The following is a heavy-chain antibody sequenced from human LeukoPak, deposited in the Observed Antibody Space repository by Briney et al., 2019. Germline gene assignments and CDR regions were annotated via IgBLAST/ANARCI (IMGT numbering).Heavy chain of an antibody. CDR3: ARDVDGALDF. V-gene: IGHV3-7*01. J-gene: IGHJ4*02. CDR2: IRGDAGDK. D-gene: IGHD4/OR15-4a*01. Sequence: GGSLRLACAATGFTFSRYWMAWVRQAPGKGLEWVANIRGDAGDKGYADSGKGRFTISRDNGKNSLYLQMNSLTDEDTAVYYCARDVDGALDFWGQGTLLIVSS. CDR1: GFTFSRYW.